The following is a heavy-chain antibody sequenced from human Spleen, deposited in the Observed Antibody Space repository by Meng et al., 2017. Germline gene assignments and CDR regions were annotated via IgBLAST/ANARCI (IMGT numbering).Heavy chain of an antibody. D-gene: IGHD6-19*01. Sequence: GESLKISCAASGFTFSSYTMHWVRQAPGKGLEWVAVISYDGSNKYYADSVKGRFTISRDNSKNTLYLQMNSLRAEDTAVYYCARDFSDSSGWYAINDWGQGTLVTVS. J-gene: IGHJ4*02. V-gene: IGHV3-30*01. CDR3: ARDFSDSSGWYAIND. CDR2: ISYDGSNK. CDR1: GFTFSSYT.